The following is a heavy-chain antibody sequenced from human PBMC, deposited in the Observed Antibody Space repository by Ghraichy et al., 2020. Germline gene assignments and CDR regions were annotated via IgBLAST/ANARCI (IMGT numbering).Heavy chain of an antibody. CDR3: ARVRYCSGGSCLQAFDY. V-gene: IGHV3-74*01. J-gene: IGHJ4*02. CDR2: INSDGSSA. CDR1: GFTFSNYW. D-gene: IGHD2-15*01. Sequence: GESLNISCAASGFTFSNYWMHWVRQAPGKGLVWVSRINSDGSSASYADSVKGRFTISRDNAKNTLYVQMNSLRAEDTAVYYCARVRYCSGGSCLQAFDYWGQGTLVTVSS.